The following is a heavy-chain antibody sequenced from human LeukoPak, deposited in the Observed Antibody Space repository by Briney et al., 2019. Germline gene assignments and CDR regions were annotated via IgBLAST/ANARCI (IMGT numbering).Heavy chain of an antibody. CDR3: ARVPYSSSWYVLNY. CDR2: ISSSGGTI. D-gene: IGHD6-13*01. CDR1: GFTFSSYE. J-gene: IGHJ4*02. Sequence: GVLRLSCAASGFTFSSYEMNWVRQAPGKGLEWVSYISSSGGTIYYADSVKGRFTISRDNAKNSLYLQMNSLRAEDTAVYYCARVPYSSSWYVLNYWGQGTLVTVSS. V-gene: IGHV3-48*03.